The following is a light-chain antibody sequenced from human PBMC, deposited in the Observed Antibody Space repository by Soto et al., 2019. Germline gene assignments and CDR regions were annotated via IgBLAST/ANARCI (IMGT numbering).Light chain of an antibody. V-gene: IGKV3-20*01. J-gene: IGKJ1*01. Sequence: EIVLTQSPGTLSLSPGERATLSCRASQSVTSNYLAWYQHKPGQAPRVLIYGASSRATGIPDRFSGSGSGTDFTLTISSLEPEDFAVYYCEQYGGSPWAFGQGTKVEIK. CDR3: EQYGGSPWA. CDR1: QSVTSNY. CDR2: GAS.